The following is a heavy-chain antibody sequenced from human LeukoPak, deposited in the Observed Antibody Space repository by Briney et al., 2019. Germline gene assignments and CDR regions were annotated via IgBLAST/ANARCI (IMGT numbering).Heavy chain of an antibody. CDR2: INPNSGGT. D-gene: IGHD1-1*01. CDR3: ARAYYNWNDGCLDY. CDR1: GYTFTGYY. Sequence: ASVKVSCKASGYTFTGYYMHWVRQAPGQGLEWMGWINPNSGGTNYAQKFQGRVTMTRGTSISTAYMELSRLRSDDTAVYYCARAYYNWNDGCLDYWGQGTLVTVSS. J-gene: IGHJ4*02. V-gene: IGHV1-2*02.